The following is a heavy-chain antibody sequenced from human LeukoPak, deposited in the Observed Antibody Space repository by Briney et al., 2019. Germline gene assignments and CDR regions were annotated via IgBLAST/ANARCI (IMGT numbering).Heavy chain of an antibody. D-gene: IGHD3-3*01. Sequence: GESLKISCKGSGYSFTSYCIGWVRQMPGKGLEWMGIIYPGDSDTRYSPSFQGQVTISADKSISTAYLQWSSLKASDTAMYYCARGTPRYDFWSGYRKLPDAFDIWGQGTMVTVSS. CDR3: ARGTPRYDFWSGYRKLPDAFDI. CDR2: IYPGDSDT. J-gene: IGHJ3*02. V-gene: IGHV5-51*01. CDR1: GYSFTSYC.